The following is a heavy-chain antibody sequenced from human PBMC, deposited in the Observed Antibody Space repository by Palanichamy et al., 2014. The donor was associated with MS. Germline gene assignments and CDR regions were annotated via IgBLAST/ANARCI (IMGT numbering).Heavy chain of an antibody. J-gene: IGHJ3*02. V-gene: IGHV4-39*02. CDR2: MYYSGET. CDR1: ADSVSSGSYY. Sequence: QLQLQESGPGLVKPSQTLSLTCTASADSVSSGSYYWGWIRQSPGKGLEWIGSMYYSGETYYNPSLKSRVTISVDTSKNHLSLKLNSVTAADTAVYYCARRSLSLIVVVITPGPFDIWGQGTKVTVSS. D-gene: IGHD3-22*01. CDR3: ARRSLSLIVVVITPGPFDI.